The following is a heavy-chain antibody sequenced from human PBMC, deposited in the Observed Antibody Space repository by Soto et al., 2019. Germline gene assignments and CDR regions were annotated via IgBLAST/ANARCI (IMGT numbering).Heavy chain of an antibody. CDR2: ISYDRSNK. Sequence: PGGSLRLSCAASGFTFSSYGMHWVRQAPGKGLEWVAVISYDRSNKYYADSVKGRFTISRDNAKNSLYLQMNSLRAEDTAVYYCARHPERIAQIGWFDPWGQGTLVTVSS. CDR3: ARHPERIAQIGWFDP. D-gene: IGHD6-13*01. J-gene: IGHJ5*02. V-gene: IGHV3-30*03. CDR1: GFTFSSYG.